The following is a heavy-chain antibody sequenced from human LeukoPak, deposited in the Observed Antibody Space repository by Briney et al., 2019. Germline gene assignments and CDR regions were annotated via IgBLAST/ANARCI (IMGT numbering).Heavy chain of an antibody. J-gene: IGHJ4*02. D-gene: IGHD3-10*01. Sequence: GGSLRLSCAASGFTFSSYRMNWVRQAPGKGLEWVSYISSSGGTIYYADSVKGRFTMSRDNAKNSLYLQMNSLRAGDTAVYYCAREDGSGSLDWGQGTLVTVSS. CDR1: GFTFSSYR. CDR2: ISSSGGTI. CDR3: AREDGSGSLD. V-gene: IGHV3-48*01.